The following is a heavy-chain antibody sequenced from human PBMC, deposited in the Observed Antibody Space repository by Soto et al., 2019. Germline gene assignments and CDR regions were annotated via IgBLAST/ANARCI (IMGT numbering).Heavy chain of an antibody. J-gene: IGHJ4*02. D-gene: IGHD6-19*01. CDR1: GFTFSDYL. Sequence: EVQLVDSGGALVQPGESLRLSCAASGFTFSDYLMTWVRQAPGKGLEWVATIKQDGNEKYYVDTVKGRFTISRDNAKNSLYLQLSALRTGDTAVYYCAIGHWLGKWGQGTLVTVSS. CDR2: IKQDGNEK. CDR3: AIGHWLGK. V-gene: IGHV3-7*01.